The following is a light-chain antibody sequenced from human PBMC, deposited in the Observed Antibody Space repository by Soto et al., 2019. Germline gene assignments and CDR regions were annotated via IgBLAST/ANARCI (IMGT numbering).Light chain of an antibody. CDR1: QSVSSY. Sequence: ENVFTPSPANLALSPRERTTLSSRDSQSVSSYVAWHQQPPGEAPRLIIYDASNRATGIHARFSGSGSGTDSTLTISRLEPEDFAVYYCQQRSNWPTFGQGTKVDIK. CDR3: QQRSNWPT. J-gene: IGKJ1*01. CDR2: DAS. V-gene: IGKV3-11*01.